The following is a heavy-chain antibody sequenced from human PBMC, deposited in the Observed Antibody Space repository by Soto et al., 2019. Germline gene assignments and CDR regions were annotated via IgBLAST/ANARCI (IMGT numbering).Heavy chain of an antibody. Sequence: QITLKESGPTLVKPTQTLTLTCTFSGFSLSSTTMAVGWIRQPPATALEWLALIYWDDDKRYSPFLKSRLTITKDTSKNQVVLTMSNMDPVDTARYYCAHIVVAGLGYYFDYWGQGTLVTVSS. V-gene: IGHV2-5*02. CDR2: IYWDDDK. CDR3: AHIVVAGLGYYFDY. D-gene: IGHD6-19*01. J-gene: IGHJ4*02. CDR1: GFSLSSTTMA.